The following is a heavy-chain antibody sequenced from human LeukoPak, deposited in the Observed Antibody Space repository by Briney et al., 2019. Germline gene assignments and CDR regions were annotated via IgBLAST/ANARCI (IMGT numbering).Heavy chain of an antibody. Sequence: GGSLRLSCAASGFTFSSYAMHWVRQAPGKGLEWVAVISYDGSNKYYADSVKGRFTISRDNSKNTLYLQMNSLRAEDTAVYYCARDDDGDYALYYYGMDVWGQGTTVTVSS. CDR1: GFTFSSYA. D-gene: IGHD4-17*01. V-gene: IGHV3-30-3*01. CDR3: ARDDDGDYALYYYGMDV. CDR2: ISYDGSNK. J-gene: IGHJ6*02.